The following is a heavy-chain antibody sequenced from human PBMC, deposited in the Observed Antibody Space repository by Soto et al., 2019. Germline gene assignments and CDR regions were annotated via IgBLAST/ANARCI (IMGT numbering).Heavy chain of an antibody. D-gene: IGHD2-2*01. CDR1: GGSISSYY. Sequence: QVQLQESGPGLVKPSETLSLTCTVSGGSISSYYWSWIRQPPGKGLEWIGYIYYSGSTSYNPSLKSRVTIPVDTSKNQFSLKLSSVTAADTAVYYCARAHAVDLNWFDPWGQGTLVTVSS. CDR3: ARAHAVDLNWFDP. J-gene: IGHJ5*02. CDR2: IYYSGST. V-gene: IGHV4-59*01.